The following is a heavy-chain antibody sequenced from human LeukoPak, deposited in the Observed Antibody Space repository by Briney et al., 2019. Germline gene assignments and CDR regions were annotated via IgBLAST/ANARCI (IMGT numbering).Heavy chain of an antibody. CDR3: AKDRGTRYFPLDQIDY. D-gene: IGHD3-9*01. Sequence: PGGSLRLSCAASGFTFSSYAMSWVRQAPGKGLEWVSLIGGSGGSTYYADSVKGRFTISRDNSKNTLYLQMNSLRAEDTAVYYCAKDRGTRYFPLDQIDYWGQGTLVTVSS. CDR1: GFTFSSYA. J-gene: IGHJ4*02. V-gene: IGHV3-23*01. CDR2: IGGSGGST.